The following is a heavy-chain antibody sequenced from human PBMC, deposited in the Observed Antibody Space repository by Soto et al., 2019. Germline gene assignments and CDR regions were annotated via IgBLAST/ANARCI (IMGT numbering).Heavy chain of an antibody. CDR2: INPSGGST. CDR3: ARGGSWGFDY. V-gene: IGHV1-46*03. D-gene: IGHD3-16*01. J-gene: IGHJ4*02. CDR1: GYIFSNHH. Sequence: QVQLVQSGAEVKKPGASVRVSCQASGYIFSNHHIHWVRQAPGQGLEWMGIINPSGGSTNYAQKFQGRVTMTRDTSTTTVYMELSSLSSEDTAVYFCARGGSWGFDYWGQGTLVTVSS.